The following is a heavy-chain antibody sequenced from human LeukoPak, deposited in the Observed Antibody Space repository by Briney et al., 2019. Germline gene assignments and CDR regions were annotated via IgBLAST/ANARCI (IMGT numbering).Heavy chain of an antibody. CDR2: ISAYNGNT. CDR1: GYAFTSYG. D-gene: IGHD1-26*01. V-gene: IGHV1-18*01. J-gene: IGHJ6*03. Sequence: ASVKVSCKASGYAFTSYGISWVRQAPGQGLEWMGWISAYNGNTNYAQKLQGRVTMTTDTSTSTAYMELRSLRSDDTAVYYCARVVGGSYYYYYMDVWGKGTTVTVSS. CDR3: ARVVGGSYYYYYMDV.